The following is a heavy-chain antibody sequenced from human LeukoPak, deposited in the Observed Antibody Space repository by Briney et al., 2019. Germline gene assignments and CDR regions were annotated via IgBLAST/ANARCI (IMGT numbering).Heavy chain of an antibody. J-gene: IGHJ4*02. V-gene: IGHV4-38-2*01. Sequence: PSETLSLTCAVSGYSISRGYYWGWIRQPPGQGLEWIGSIYHSGSTYYNPSLKSRVTISVDTSKNQFSLKLSSVTAADTAVYYCARLIYCTNGVCYKGYFDYWGQGSLVTVSS. CDR2: IYHSGST. D-gene: IGHD2-8*01. CDR1: GYSISRGYY. CDR3: ARLIYCTNGVCYKGYFDY.